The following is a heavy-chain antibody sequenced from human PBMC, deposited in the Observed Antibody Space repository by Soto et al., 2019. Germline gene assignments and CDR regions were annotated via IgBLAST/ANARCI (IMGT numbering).Heavy chain of an antibody. Sequence: QVQLQESGPGLVKSSETLSLICFVSGEALGSGQSYWNWIRQAPGKVLEWIGQTFVTGATKYSASLKSRVTMSVDTSKRQLSLTLSSVPAADSATYFCARGRSDSAGSSFGRRMDVWGQGPTVTVSS. J-gene: IGHJ6*02. CDR1: GEALGSGQSY. CDR2: TFVTGAT. CDR3: ARGRSDSAGSSFGRRMDV. D-gene: IGHD3-10*01. V-gene: IGHV4-61*01.